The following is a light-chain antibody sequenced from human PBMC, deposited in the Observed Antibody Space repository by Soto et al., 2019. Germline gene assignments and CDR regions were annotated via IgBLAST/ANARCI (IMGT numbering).Light chain of an antibody. CDR3: QQYNNWPPRIT. V-gene: IGKV3-15*01. CDR1: QSVSSN. Sequence: EIVMTQSPATLSVSPGERATLSCRASQSVSSNLAWYQQKPGQAPRLLIYGASTMATGIPARFSGSGSGTEYTLTISSLQFEDFAVYSCQQYNNWPPRITFGQGTWLEIK. J-gene: IGKJ5*01. CDR2: GAS.